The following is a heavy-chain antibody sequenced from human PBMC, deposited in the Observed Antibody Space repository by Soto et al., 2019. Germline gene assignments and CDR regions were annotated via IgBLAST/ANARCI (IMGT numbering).Heavy chain of an antibody. CDR3: AGDGNLGGYGEDDAFYI. CDR1: GFTFSSYA. D-gene: IGHD4-17*01. Sequence: GGSLRLSCAASGFTFSSYAMHWVRQAPGKGLEYVSAISSNGGSTYYANSVKGRFTISRDNSKNTLYLQMGSLRAEDMAGYYCAGDGNLGGYGEDDAFYIWGQGKMVTGSS. V-gene: IGHV3-64*01. CDR2: ISSNGGST. J-gene: IGHJ3*02.